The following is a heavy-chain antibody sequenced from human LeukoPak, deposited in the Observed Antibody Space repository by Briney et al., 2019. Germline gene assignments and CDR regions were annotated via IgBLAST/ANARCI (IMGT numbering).Heavy chain of an antibody. J-gene: IGHJ2*01. CDR1: GGSVSSGSYY. D-gene: IGHD3-10*01. CDR2: ISSSGDYI. V-gene: IGHV3-21*01. CDR3: VRDLVRGVHPVFYFDL. Sequence: ETLSLTCTVSGGSVSSGSYYWSWIRQPPGKGLEWVSSISSSGDYIYSADSVKGRFTISRDNAKNSLYLQMTNLSAEDTAVYFCVRDLVRGVHPVFYFDLWGRGTLVTVSS.